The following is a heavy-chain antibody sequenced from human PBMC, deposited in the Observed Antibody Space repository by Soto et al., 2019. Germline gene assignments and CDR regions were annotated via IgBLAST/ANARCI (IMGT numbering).Heavy chain of an antibody. J-gene: IGHJ6*01. V-gene: IGHV1-3*05. CDR1: GYTFTSYA. CDR2: INAGNGNT. CDR3: ARDPRYYGKDV. Sequence: QVQLVQSGAEEKKPGASVKVSCKASGYTFTSYAMHWVRQAPGQRLEWMGCINAGNGNTKYSQKFQVRVIITRDTYGSTASIELSSLSTENTVVYYCARDPRYYGKDVRGQWTTV.